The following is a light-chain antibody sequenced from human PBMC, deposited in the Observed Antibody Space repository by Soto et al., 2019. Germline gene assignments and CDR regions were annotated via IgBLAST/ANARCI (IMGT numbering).Light chain of an antibody. Sequence: EVVMTQSPATLSVSPGERATLSCRASRGIGSTLAWYQQKPGQTPRLLIYDTSTRATGVPARFIGSASGTAFTLTISGLQSEDFAVYYCQQYNSWPITFGQGTRL. J-gene: IGKJ5*01. CDR1: RGIGST. V-gene: IGKV3-15*01. CDR2: DTS. CDR3: QQYNSWPIT.